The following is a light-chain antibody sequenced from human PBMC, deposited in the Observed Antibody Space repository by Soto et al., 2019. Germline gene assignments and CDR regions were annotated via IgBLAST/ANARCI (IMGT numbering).Light chain of an antibody. J-gene: IGKJ1*01. Sequence: EIGLTQCPATLSLSPGEKATLSCRASQSVSSNLAWYQQKARQAPRLLIYDASNGATGIPARFSGSGSGTDFTLTLSSLEPEDFAVYYCQQRSNWTFGQGSNGDI. CDR3: QQRSNWT. V-gene: IGKV3-11*01. CDR2: DAS. CDR1: QSVSSN.